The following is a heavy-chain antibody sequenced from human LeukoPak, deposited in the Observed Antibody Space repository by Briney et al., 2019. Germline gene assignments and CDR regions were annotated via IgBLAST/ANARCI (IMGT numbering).Heavy chain of an antibody. CDR2: INPNSGGT. D-gene: IGHD3-16*01. Sequence: GASVKVSCKASGYTFTGYYMHWVRQAPGQGLEWMGWINPNSGGTNYAQKFQGRVTMTRDTSISTAYMELSRLRSDDTAVYYCASHSAGGPHPQLNYNYMDVWGKGTTVTVSS. CDR3: ASHSAGGPHPQLNYNYMDV. V-gene: IGHV1-2*02. J-gene: IGHJ6*03. CDR1: GYTFTGYY.